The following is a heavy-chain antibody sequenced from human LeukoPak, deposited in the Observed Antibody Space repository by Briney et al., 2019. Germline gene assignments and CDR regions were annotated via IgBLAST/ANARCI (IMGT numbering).Heavy chain of an antibody. Sequence: PGGSLRLSCGPSGFPFSSYEMNWPRQAPGKGLEWVSYISSSGSIIYYTDSVKGRFTISRDNAKISLYLQMNSLRAEDTAVYYCARDLNWNPLDYWGQGTLVTVSS. D-gene: IGHD1-1*01. V-gene: IGHV3-48*03. CDR2: ISSSGSII. J-gene: IGHJ4*02. CDR1: GFPFSSYE. CDR3: ARDLNWNPLDY.